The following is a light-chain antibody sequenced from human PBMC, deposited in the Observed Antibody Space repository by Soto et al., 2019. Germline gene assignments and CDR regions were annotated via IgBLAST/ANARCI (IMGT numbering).Light chain of an antibody. V-gene: IGKV3-20*01. CDR2: GAS. CDR3: QQYGSSPFA. J-gene: IGKJ3*01. Sequence: EVVLTQSPGTLTLSPGEGATLSCRASQSVSKNYLVWYQQKPGQPPRLLIYGASSRATGIPDRFSGSGSGTDFTLTISRLEPEDFAVYYCQQYGSSPFAFGPGTKVDIK. CDR1: QSVSKNY.